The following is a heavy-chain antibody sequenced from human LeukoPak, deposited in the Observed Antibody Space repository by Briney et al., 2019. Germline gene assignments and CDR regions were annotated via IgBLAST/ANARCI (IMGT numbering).Heavy chain of an antibody. J-gene: IGHJ4*02. CDR1: GYTVTSYG. D-gene: IGHD3-10*01. Sequence: ASVKVSCKASGYTVTSYGISWVRQSPGQGLEWMGWISAYNGNTNYAQKLQGRVTMTTDTSTSTAYMELRGLRSADTAVYYCARGGELWFGEFEGFDYWGQGTLVTVSS. V-gene: IGHV1-18*01. CDR2: ISAYNGNT. CDR3: ARGGELWFGEFEGFDY.